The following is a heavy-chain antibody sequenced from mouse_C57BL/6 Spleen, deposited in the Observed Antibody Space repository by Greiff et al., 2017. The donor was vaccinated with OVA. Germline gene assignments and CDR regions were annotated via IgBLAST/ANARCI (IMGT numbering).Heavy chain of an antibody. V-gene: IGHV1-64*01. Sequence: QVHVKQPGAELVKPGASVKLSCKASGYTFTSYWMHWVKQRPGQGLEWIGMIHPNSGSTNYNEKFKSKATLTVDKSSSTAYMQLSSLTSEDSAVYYCAREDYSSWFAYWGQGTLVTVSA. J-gene: IGHJ3*01. CDR1: GYTFTSYW. D-gene: IGHD1-1*01. CDR2: IHPNSGST. CDR3: AREDYSSWFAY.